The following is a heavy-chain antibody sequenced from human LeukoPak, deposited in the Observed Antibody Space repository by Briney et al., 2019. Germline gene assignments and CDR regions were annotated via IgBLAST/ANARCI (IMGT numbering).Heavy chain of an antibody. J-gene: IGHJ3*02. Sequence: SETLSLTCAVYGGSFSGYYWSWIRQPPGKGPEWIGEINHSGSTNYNPSLKSRVTISVDTSKNQFSLKLSSVTAADTAVYYCASRGTMVRDDAFDIWGQGTMVTVSS. V-gene: IGHV4-34*01. CDR1: GGSFSGYY. D-gene: IGHD3-10*01. CDR2: INHSGST. CDR3: ASRGTMVRDDAFDI.